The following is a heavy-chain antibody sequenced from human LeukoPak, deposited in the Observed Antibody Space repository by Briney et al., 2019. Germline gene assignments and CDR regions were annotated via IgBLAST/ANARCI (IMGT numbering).Heavy chain of an antibody. Sequence: GGSLRLSCAASGFTFSSYAMSWVRQAPGKGLEWVSVIYSGGSTYYADSVKGRFTISRDNSKNTLYLQMNSLRAEDTAVYYCARDQSDDSSGWDGGYWGQGTLVTVSS. D-gene: IGHD6-19*01. CDR3: ARDQSDDSSGWDGGY. V-gene: IGHV3-53*01. CDR1: GFTFSSYA. CDR2: IYSGGST. J-gene: IGHJ4*02.